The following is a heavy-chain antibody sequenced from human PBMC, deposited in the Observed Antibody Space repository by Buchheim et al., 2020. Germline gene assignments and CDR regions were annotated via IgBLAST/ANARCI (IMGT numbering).Heavy chain of an antibody. D-gene: IGHD1-26*01. V-gene: IGHV3-48*01. J-gene: IGHJ4*02. CDR2: ITGSSSHI. Sequence: EVQLVESGGDLVQPGGSLSLSCAASGFTSGLTFSTYSMNWVRPASGKGRERVLKITGSSSHIWYADSVKVQLPIHGDTATNSLYLQMNSLRADDTAVYYCAGEGSGSYFAHWGQGAL. CDR1: GFTSGLTFSTYS. CDR3: AGEGSGSYFAH.